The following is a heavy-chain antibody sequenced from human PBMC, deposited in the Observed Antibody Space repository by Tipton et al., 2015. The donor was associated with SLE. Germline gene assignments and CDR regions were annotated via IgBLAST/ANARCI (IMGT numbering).Heavy chain of an antibody. CDR1: GGSISSRNNY. Sequence: TLSLTCTVSGGSISSRNNYWNWIRQHPGRGLQWIGYVYYSGNVFYNPSLKSRLHISLNLPENQFSLTLNSVTVADTAVYYCARAPGPSIAAFDTWGQGTLVTVS. CDR3: ARAPGPSIAAFDT. D-gene: IGHD6-13*01. J-gene: IGHJ5*02. CDR2: VYYSGNV. V-gene: IGHV4-31*03.